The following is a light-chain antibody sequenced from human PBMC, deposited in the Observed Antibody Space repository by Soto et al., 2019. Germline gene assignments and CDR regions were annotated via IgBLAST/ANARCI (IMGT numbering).Light chain of an antibody. CDR3: MQALQTPPT. CDR2: LGS. CDR1: QSLLHSNGYNY. V-gene: IGKV2-28*01. Sequence: DIVMTQSPVSLPVTPGEPASISCRSHQSLLHSNGYNYLDWYLQKPGQSPQLLIYLGSNRASGVPDRFSGSGSGTDFTLKISRVEADDVGVYYCMQALQTPPTFGQGTKVEIK. J-gene: IGKJ1*01.